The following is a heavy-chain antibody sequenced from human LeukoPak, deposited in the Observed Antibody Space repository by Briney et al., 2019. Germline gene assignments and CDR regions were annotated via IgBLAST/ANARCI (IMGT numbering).Heavy chain of an antibody. J-gene: IGHJ4*02. CDR1: GFTVSSNY. CDR3: AIDSLVGYGHRYFDC. V-gene: IGHV3-66*01. Sequence: GGSLRLSCAASGFTVSSNYMSWVRAAPGKGLEWVSIIYSGGSTYYADSVKGRFTISRDSSKNTLYLQMNSLRAEDTAVYYCAIDSLVGYGHRYFDCWGQGTLVTVSS. D-gene: IGHD5-18*01. CDR2: IYSGGST.